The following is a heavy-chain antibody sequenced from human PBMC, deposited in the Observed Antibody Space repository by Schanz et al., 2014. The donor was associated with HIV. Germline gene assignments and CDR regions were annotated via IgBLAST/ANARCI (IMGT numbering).Heavy chain of an antibody. CDR1: GFTFSSYG. D-gene: IGHD6-13*01. Sequence: QVQLVESGGGVVQPGRSLRLSCAASGFTFSSYGMHWVRQAPGKGLEWVAVIWYDGNYKYYADSVKGRFTISRDNSKNTPFLQTNSLRADDTAVYYCARDLTATVRGTFDYWGQGTLVTVSS. CDR3: ARDLTATVRGTFDY. CDR2: IWYDGNYK. J-gene: IGHJ4*02. V-gene: IGHV3-33*01.